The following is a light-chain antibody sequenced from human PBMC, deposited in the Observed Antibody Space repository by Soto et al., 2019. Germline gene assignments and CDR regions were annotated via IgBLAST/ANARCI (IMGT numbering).Light chain of an antibody. Sequence: DTQMTQSPSTLSASVGDTVTITCRASQSVSMWLAWFQQKPGKAPNLLIYDTSVLETGVPSRFSGSKSGTDFTFTISSLQPEDVATYYCQQYDNLPITFGHGTRLEIK. CDR3: QQYDNLPIT. CDR2: DTS. V-gene: IGKV1-33*01. J-gene: IGKJ5*01. CDR1: QSVSMW.